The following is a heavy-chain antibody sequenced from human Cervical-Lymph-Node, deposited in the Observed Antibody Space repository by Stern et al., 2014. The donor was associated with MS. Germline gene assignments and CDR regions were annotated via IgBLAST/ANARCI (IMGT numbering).Heavy chain of an antibody. CDR2: IYGDGSST. CDR3: ARDAWPAASGPLIDY. D-gene: IGHD6-13*01. Sequence: EVHLVESGGGLVQPGGSLRLSCAASGFTFSSHWMHWVRQAPGKGLVWVSRIYGDGSSTKYADCVKGRFTISRDNAKSTLYLQMNSLRAEDSAVYYCARDAWPAASGPLIDYWGRGTLVTVSS. V-gene: IGHV3-74*03. J-gene: IGHJ4*02. CDR1: GFTFSSHW.